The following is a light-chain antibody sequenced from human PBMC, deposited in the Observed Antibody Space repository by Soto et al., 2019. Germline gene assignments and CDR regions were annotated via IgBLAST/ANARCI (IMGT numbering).Light chain of an antibody. CDR3: SSYTSATTYV. Sequence: QSALTQPASVSGSPGQSITISCTGTSSVVGAYNYDSWYQQYPGEAPKVIIYDVSHRPAGVPNRFSGSKSGNTASLTICGLQTQDQADYYCSSYTSATTYVLGTGTRVTVL. CDR1: SSVVGAYNY. J-gene: IGLJ1*01. CDR2: DVS. V-gene: IGLV2-14*01.